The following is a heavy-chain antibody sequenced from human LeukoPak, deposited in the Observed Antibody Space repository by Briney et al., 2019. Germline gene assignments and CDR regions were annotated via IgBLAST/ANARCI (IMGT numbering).Heavy chain of an antibody. CDR1: GYSISSGYY. J-gene: IGHJ4*02. V-gene: IGHV4-38-2*01. CDR2: MYHSGST. D-gene: IGHD1-14*01. CDR3: VRGIPPDY. Sequence: PSETLSLTCAVSGYSISSGYYWGWIRQPPGKGLEWIANMYHSGSTYYNPSLKSRVTISVDTSKNQLSLKLNFVTAADTAMYYCVRGIPPDYWGQGIQVAVSS.